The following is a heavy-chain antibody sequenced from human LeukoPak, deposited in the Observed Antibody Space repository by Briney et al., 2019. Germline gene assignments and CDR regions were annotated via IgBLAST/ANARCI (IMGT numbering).Heavy chain of an antibody. J-gene: IGHJ4*02. Sequence: PSETLSLTCAVYGGSFSGYYWSWIRQPPGKGLEWIGEINHSRSTNYNPSLKSRVTISVDTSKNQFSLKLSSVIAADTAVYYCAGRSRGYCTNGVCYSFDYWGQGTLVTVSS. CDR1: GGSFSGYY. CDR3: AGRSRGYCTNGVCYSFDY. V-gene: IGHV4-34*01. CDR2: INHSRST. D-gene: IGHD2-8*01.